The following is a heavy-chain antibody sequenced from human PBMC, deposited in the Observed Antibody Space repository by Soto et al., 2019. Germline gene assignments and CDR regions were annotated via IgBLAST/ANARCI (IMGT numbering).Heavy chain of an antibody. CDR2: IYYSGST. Sequence: SETLSLTCTVSGGSISSSSYYWGWIRQPPGKGLEWIGSIYYSGSTYYNPSLKSRVTISVDTSKNQFSLKLSSVTAADTAVYYCATNYAYYYYGMDVWGQGTTVTVSS. CDR3: ATNYAYYYYGMDV. D-gene: IGHD4-4*01. CDR1: GGSISSSSYY. V-gene: IGHV4-39*01. J-gene: IGHJ6*02.